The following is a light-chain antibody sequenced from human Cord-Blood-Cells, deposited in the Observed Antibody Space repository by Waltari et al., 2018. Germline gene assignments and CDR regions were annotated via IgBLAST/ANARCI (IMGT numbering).Light chain of an antibody. Sequence: QSALTQPASASGSPGQSITISCTGTSSDVGSYNLVSWYQQHPGKAPKLMIYEGSTPPSGVYNRFSCSKSGNTASLTISGLQAEDEADYYCCSYAGSVVFGGGTKLTVL. J-gene: IGLJ2*01. CDR1: SSDVGSYNL. CDR2: EGS. V-gene: IGLV2-23*01. CDR3: CSYAGSVV.